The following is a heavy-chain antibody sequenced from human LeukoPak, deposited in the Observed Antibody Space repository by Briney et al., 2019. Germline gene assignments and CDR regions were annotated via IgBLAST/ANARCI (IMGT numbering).Heavy chain of an antibody. D-gene: IGHD2-15*01. CDR3: ARAYCSGGSCYRVFDY. CDR1: GYTFTGYY. J-gene: IGHJ4*02. Sequence: ASVKVSCKASGYTFTGYYMHWVRQAPGQGLEWMGWINPNSGGTNYAQKFQGRVTMTRDTSIGTAYMELSRLRSDDTAVYYCARAYCSGGSCYRVFDYWGQGTLVTVSS. CDR2: INPNSGGT. V-gene: IGHV1-2*02.